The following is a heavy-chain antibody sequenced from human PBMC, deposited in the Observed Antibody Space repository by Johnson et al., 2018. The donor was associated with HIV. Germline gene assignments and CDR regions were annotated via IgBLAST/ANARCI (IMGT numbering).Heavy chain of an antibody. D-gene: IGHD6-13*01. CDR1: GFTFSSYG. J-gene: IGHJ3*02. CDR3: ARERNAAAGLDAFDI. V-gene: IGHV3-30*03. Sequence: QLVESGGGVVQPGRSLRLSCAASGFTFSSYGMHWVRQAPGKGLEWVAVISYDGSNKYYADSVKGRFTISRDNSKNTLYLQMNSLRAEDTAVYYCARERNAAAGLDAFDIWGQGTMVTVSS. CDR2: ISYDGSNK.